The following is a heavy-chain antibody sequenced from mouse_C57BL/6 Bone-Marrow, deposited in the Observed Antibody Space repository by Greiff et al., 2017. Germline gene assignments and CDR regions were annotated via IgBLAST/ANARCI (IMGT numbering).Heavy chain of an antibody. Sequence: VKLMESGAELARPGASVKLSCKASGYTFTSYGISWVKQRTGQGLEWIGEIYPRSGNTYYNEKFKGKATLTADKSSSTAYMELRSLTSEDSAVYFCARWGEKYYFDYWGQGTTLTVSS. CDR3: ARWGEKYYFDY. J-gene: IGHJ2*01. CDR2: IYPRSGNT. V-gene: IGHV1-81*01. CDR1: GYTFTSYG.